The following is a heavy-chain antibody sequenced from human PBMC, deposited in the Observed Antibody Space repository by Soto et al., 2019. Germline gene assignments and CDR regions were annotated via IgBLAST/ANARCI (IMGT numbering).Heavy chain of an antibody. D-gene: IGHD3-9*01. CDR1: GYSISSGYY. J-gene: IGHJ4*02. Sequence: PSETLSLTCSVSGYSISSGYYWGWIRQAPGRGLEWIGNIHHSGSTYYNPSLGSRVTISIDTSKNQFSLRLTSVTAADTAIYYCARDISAIDGDYWGQGTLVTVSS. CDR2: IHHSGST. V-gene: IGHV4-38-2*02. CDR3: ARDISAIDGDY.